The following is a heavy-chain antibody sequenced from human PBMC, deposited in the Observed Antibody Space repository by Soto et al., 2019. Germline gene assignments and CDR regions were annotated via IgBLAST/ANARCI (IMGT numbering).Heavy chain of an antibody. Sequence: QVQLVQSGAEVKRPGSSVKVSCKASGDTFNFYSINWVRQAPGLGLEWMGRVNPIVSMSNYAQKFQGRVTMTADKSTSTAYMELRSLRSNDTAIYYCAMVDVYVTPSPQDVWGQGTTVIVSS. V-gene: IGHV1-69*02. CDR1: GDTFNFYS. D-gene: IGHD3-16*01. J-gene: IGHJ6*02. CDR3: AMVDVYVTPSPQDV. CDR2: VNPIVSMS.